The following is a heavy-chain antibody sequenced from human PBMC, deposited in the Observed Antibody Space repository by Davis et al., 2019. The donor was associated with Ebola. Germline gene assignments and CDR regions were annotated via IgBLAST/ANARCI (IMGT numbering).Heavy chain of an antibody. CDR1: GFTFSSYA. Sequence: GESLKISCAASGFTFSSYAMSWVRQAPGKGLEWVSAISGSGGSTYYADSVKGRFTISRDNAKNSLYLQMNSLRAEDTAVYYCARDPADYDSSGYLDAFDIWGQGTMVTVSS. D-gene: IGHD3-22*01. CDR2: ISGSGGST. V-gene: IGHV3-23*01. J-gene: IGHJ3*02. CDR3: ARDPADYDSSGYLDAFDI.